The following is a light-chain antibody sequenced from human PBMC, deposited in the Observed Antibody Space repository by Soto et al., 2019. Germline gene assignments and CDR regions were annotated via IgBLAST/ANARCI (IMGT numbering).Light chain of an antibody. J-gene: IGKJ2*01. CDR2: GVS. Sequence: EIVLTQSPATLSVSPGERVTLSCRASESFSYFLAWYQHKPGQSPRLLIYGVSTRVAGVPSRFSGGGSATDFTLTISSLQSEDFAVYYCQSYNDWPFAFGQGTKLEI. V-gene: IGKV3-15*01. CDR3: QSYNDWPFA. CDR1: ESFSYF.